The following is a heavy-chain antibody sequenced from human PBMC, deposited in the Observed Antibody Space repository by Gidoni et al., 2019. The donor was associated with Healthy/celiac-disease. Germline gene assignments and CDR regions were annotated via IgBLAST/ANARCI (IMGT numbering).Heavy chain of an antibody. D-gene: IGHD3-3*01. J-gene: IGHJ6*02. Sequence: QVQLVQSGAEVKKPGASVKVSCKASGYTFTSYGISWVRQAPGQGLEWMGWISAYNGNTNYAQKLQGRVTMTTDTSTSTAYMELRSLRSDDTAVYYWARSGLHFGVFPAGGMDVWGQGTTVTVSS. CDR2: ISAYNGNT. V-gene: IGHV1-18*01. CDR3: ARSGLHFGVFPAGGMDV. CDR1: GYTFTSYG.